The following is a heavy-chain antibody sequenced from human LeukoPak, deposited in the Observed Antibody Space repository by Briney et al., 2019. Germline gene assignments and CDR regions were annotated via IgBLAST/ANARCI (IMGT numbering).Heavy chain of an antibody. J-gene: IGHJ5*02. CDR2: IKQDGSEK. Sequence: GGSLRLSCAASGFTFSSYWMSWVRQAPGKGLEWVANIKQDGSEKYYVDSVKGRFTISRDNAKNSLYLQMNSLRAEDTAVYYCARGMGGYCSSTSCYTWSVWSWGAWFDPWGQGTLVTVSS. V-gene: IGHV3-7*01. CDR1: GFTFSSYW. D-gene: IGHD2-2*02. CDR3: ARGMGGYCSSTSCYTWSVWSWGAWFDP.